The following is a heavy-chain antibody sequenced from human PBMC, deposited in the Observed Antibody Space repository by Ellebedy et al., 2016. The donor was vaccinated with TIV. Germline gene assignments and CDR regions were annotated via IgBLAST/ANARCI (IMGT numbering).Heavy chain of an antibody. Sequence: GGSLRLSCAASGFTFSHYGMHWVRQAPGKGLEWVAVIWYDGSNKFYGDSVKGRLTISSDNSKNTLYLQMNSLRAEDTAVYYCARYPQVVVPAAMDYWGQGTLVTVSS. D-gene: IGHD2-2*01. CDR1: GFTFSHYG. CDR2: IWYDGSNK. V-gene: IGHV3-33*01. CDR3: ARYPQVVVPAAMDY. J-gene: IGHJ4*02.